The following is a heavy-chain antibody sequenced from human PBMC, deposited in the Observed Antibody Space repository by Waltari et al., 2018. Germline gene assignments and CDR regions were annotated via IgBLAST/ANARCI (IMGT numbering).Heavy chain of an antibody. V-gene: IGHV1-2*06. CDR3: ARDQGKGGWLVTCFDY. CDR1: GYTFTGYY. D-gene: IGHD6-19*01. J-gene: IGHJ4*02. Sequence: QVQLVQSGAEVKKPGASVKVSCKASGYTFTGYYMHWVRQAPGQGLEWMGRINPNSGGTNYAQKCQGRGTMTRDTSISTAYMEMNSLRAEDTALYYCARDQGKGGWLVTCFDYWGQGTLVTVSS. CDR2: INPNSGGT.